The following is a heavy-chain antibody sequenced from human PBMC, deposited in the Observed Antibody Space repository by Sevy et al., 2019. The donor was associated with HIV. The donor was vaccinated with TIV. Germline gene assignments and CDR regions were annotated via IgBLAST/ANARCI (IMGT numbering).Heavy chain of an antibody. V-gene: IGHV3-11*01. CDR1: GFTFSDYY. CDR3: ARVTELWFGELSQYGMDA. CDR2: ISSSGSTI. J-gene: IGHJ6*02. D-gene: IGHD3-10*01. Sequence: GGSLRLSCAASGFTFSDYYMSWIRQAPGKGLEWVSYISSSGSTIYHADSVKGRFTISRDNAKNSLYLQMNSLRAEDTAVYYCARVTELWFGELSQYGMDAWGQWTTVTVSS.